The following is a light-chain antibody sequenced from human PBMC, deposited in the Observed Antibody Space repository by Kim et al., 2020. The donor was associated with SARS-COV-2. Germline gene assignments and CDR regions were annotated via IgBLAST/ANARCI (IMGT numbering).Light chain of an antibody. Sequence: GKAITISCTGTSSDVGGYNYVSWYQQHPGKATKLMIYDVSNRPSGVSNRFSGSKSGKTASLTISGLQAEDEAYDYCSSYTSSTTRVFGGGTQLTVL. V-gene: IGLV2-14*03. CDR1: SSDVGGYNY. CDR3: SSYTSSTTRV. CDR2: DVS. J-gene: IGLJ2*01.